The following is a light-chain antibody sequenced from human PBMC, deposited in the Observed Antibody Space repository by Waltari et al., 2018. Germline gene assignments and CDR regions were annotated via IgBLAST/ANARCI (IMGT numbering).Light chain of an antibody. V-gene: IGLV1-40*01. CDR3: QSYDSGLIGVV. CDR1: SSNIGAPYN. CDR2: EAS. Sequence: QSVLTQPPSVSGAPGQRVTISCTGSSSNIGAPYNVHWYQHLPGTAPKLLIYEASHRPSGGPDRVSGSKSGTSASLAITGLRAEDEAEYYCQSYDSGLIGVVFGGGTKVTVL. J-gene: IGLJ3*02.